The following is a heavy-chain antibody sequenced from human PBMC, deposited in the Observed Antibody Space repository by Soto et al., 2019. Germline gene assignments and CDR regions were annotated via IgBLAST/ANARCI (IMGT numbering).Heavy chain of an antibody. D-gene: IGHD6-19*01. CDR2: IYYSGRT. CDR1: GGSISSYY. J-gene: IGHJ4*02. Sequence: QVQLQESGPGLVKPSETLSLTCTVSGGSISSYYWSWVRQPPGKALEWIGYIYYSGRTNYNPSLSTLVTISVDTSKNQFSVKLSSVTAADTAVYYCARRWWPVFDYWGQGTLVTVSS. V-gene: IGHV4-59*08. CDR3: ARRWWPVFDY.